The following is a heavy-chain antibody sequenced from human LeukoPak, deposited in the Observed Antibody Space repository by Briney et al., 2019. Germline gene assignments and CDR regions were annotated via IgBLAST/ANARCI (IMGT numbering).Heavy chain of an antibody. D-gene: IGHD3-10*01. J-gene: IGHJ5*02. Sequence: PSETLSLTCAVYGGSFSGYYWSWIRQPPGKGLEWIGEINHSGSTNYNPSLKSRVTISVDTSKNQFPLKLSSVTAADTAVYYCAKHPRYYSPPWFGPWGQGTLVTVSS. V-gene: IGHV4-34*01. CDR1: GGSFSGYY. CDR2: INHSGST. CDR3: AKHPRYYSPPWFGP.